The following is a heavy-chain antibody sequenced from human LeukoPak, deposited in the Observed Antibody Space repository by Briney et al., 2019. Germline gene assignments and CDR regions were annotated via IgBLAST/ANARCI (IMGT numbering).Heavy chain of an antibody. Sequence: PSETLSLTCAVYGGSFSGYYRSWIRQPPGKGLEWIGEINHSGSTNYNPSLKSRVTISVDTSKNQFSLKLSSVTAADTAVYYCAREELVVVVAARGFDYWGQGTLVTVSS. CDR1: GGSFSGYY. V-gene: IGHV4-34*01. D-gene: IGHD2-15*01. CDR3: AREELVVVVAARGFDY. J-gene: IGHJ4*02. CDR2: INHSGST.